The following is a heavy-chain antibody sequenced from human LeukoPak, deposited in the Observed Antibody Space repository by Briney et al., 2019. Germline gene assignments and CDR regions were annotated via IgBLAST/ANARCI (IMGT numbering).Heavy chain of an antibody. CDR1: GGSFSGYY. CDR2: INHSGST. V-gene: IGHV4-34*01. D-gene: IGHD6-19*01. Sequence: SETLSLTCAAYGGSFSGYYWSWIRQPPGKGLEWIGEINHSGSTNYNPSLKSRVTISVDTSKNRFSLKLSSVTAADTAVYYCARGVRQWLAHGVDYWGQGTLVTVSS. CDR3: ARGVRQWLAHGVDY. J-gene: IGHJ4*02.